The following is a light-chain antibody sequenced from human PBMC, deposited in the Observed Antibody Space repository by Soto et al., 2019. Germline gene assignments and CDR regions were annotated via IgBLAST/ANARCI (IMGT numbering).Light chain of an antibody. CDR3: QQRSNWPPVT. Sequence: EIVLTQSPATLSLSPGERATLSCRASQSVSSYLAWYQQKPGQAPRLLFYDASNRATGIPARFSGSRSGTDFTLTISSLEPEDFALYYCQQRSNWPPVTFGPGTKVDIK. V-gene: IGKV3-11*01. CDR2: DAS. J-gene: IGKJ3*01. CDR1: QSVSSY.